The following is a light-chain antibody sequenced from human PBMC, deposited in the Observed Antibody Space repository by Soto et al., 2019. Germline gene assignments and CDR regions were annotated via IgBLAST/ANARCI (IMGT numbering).Light chain of an antibody. CDR1: ENIFSY. CDR2: SAS. J-gene: IGKJ4*01. Sequence: DIQMTQSPSSLSTSVGDRVTITCRASENIFSYLNWYQQKLGQAPKLLIRSASTLHSGVPSRFSGSGYETEFTLTISSLQPEDFGTYYCQQSYGAPLTFGGGTKVEMK. V-gene: IGKV1-39*01. CDR3: QQSYGAPLT.